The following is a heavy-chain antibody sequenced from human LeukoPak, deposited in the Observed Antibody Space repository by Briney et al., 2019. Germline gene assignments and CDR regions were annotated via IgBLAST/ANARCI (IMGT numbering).Heavy chain of an antibody. CDR2: INHSGTT. V-gene: IGHV4-34*01. Sequence: PSETLSLTCAVYGGSFSGYYWNWIRQPPGKGLEWIGEINHSGTTNYNPSLKSRVTISVDPSKNQFSLKLSSVTAADTAVYYCATTRGYWGQGTLVTVSS. CDR1: GGSFSGYY. J-gene: IGHJ4*02. CDR3: ATTRGY.